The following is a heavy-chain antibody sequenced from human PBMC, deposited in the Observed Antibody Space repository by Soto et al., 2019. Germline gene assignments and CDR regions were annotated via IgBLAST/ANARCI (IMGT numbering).Heavy chain of an antibody. CDR3: ARDSRGGAARRPTFYY. J-gene: IGHJ4*02. Sequence: GGSMRLSSVGSGFTFRSFEMNWVRQTPGKGLEWLSYIGRSGETIYYADSVKGRFTISRDNAKSSLFLQMNGLRDEDTGIYYCARDSRGGAARRPTFYYWGRGTLVTVSS. D-gene: IGHD6-6*01. CDR2: IGRSGETI. V-gene: IGHV3-48*03. CDR1: GFTFRSFE.